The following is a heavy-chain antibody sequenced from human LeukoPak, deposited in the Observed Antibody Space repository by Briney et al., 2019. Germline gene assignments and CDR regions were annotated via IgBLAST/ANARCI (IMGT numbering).Heavy chain of an antibody. J-gene: IGHJ5*02. V-gene: IGHV4-59*12. CDR3: ARKNLSGWYSKRGWFDP. Sequence: SETLSLTCTVSGGSISSYYWSWIRQPPGKGLEWIGYIYYSGSTNYNPSLKSRVTISVDTSKNQFSLKLSSVTAADTAVYYCARKNLSGWYSKRGWFDPWGQGTLVTVSS. CDR2: IYYSGST. D-gene: IGHD6-19*01. CDR1: GGSISSYY.